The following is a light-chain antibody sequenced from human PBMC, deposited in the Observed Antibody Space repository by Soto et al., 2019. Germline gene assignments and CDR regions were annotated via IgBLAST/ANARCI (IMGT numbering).Light chain of an antibody. J-gene: IGLJ1*01. CDR1: NIGGKS. CDR3: QVWDGNTDEYV. Sequence: SQELTHPPSVSVAPGQTCRITWGGNNIGGKSVHWYQQNPGQAPVLVVYGDSDRPSGIPERFSGSNSRKTATLTISRVEAVDEADYYCQVWDGNTDEYVFGTGTKVTAL. CDR2: GDS. V-gene: IGLV3-21*02.